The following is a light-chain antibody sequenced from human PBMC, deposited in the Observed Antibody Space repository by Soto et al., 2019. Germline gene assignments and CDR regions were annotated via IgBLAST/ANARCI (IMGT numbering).Light chain of an antibody. CDR2: EDS. J-gene: IGLJ2*01. Sequence: QSALTQPASVSGSPGQSIAISCTGSSSDVGNYNLVSWYQQHPGKAPKLMIYEDSKRPSGVSNRFSGSKSDNTASLTISGLQAEDEADYYCCSYAGSNTFVFGGGTKLTVL. CDR1: SSDVGNYNL. CDR3: CSYAGSNTFV. V-gene: IGLV2-23*01.